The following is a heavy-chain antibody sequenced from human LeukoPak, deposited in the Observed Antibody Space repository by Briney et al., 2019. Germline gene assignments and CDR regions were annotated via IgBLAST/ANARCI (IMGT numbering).Heavy chain of an antibody. CDR3: ASMPGYCSSTSCPTQAFDI. V-gene: IGHV4-39*07. J-gene: IGHJ3*02. Sequence: SETLSLTCTVSGGSISSSSYYWGWIRQPPGKGLEWIGYIYYSGNTYYNPSLKSRVTISVDRSKNQFSLKLSSVTAADTAVYYCASMPGYCSSTSCPTQAFDIWGQGTMVTVSS. CDR1: GGSISSSSYY. D-gene: IGHD2-2*01. CDR2: IYYSGNT.